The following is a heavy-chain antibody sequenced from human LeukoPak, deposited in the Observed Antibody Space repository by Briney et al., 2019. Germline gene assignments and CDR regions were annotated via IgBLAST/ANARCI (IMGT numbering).Heavy chain of an antibody. CDR3: AKVLGYGSGSYYKD. J-gene: IGHJ4*02. CDR1: GFTFSNYG. CDR2: IYSGGST. V-gene: IGHV3-NL1*01. D-gene: IGHD3-10*01. Sequence: GGSLRLSCAASGFTFSNYGMHWVRQAPGKGLEWVSVIYSGGSTYYADSVKGRFTISRDNSKNTLYLQMNSLRAEDTAVYYCAKVLGYGSGSYYKDWGQGTLVTVSS.